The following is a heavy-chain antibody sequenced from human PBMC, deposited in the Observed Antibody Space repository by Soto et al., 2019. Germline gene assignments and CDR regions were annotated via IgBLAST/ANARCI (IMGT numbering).Heavy chain of an antibody. Sequence: ASVKVSCKASGYTFTSYYMHWVRQAPGQGLEWMGIINPSGGSTSYAQKFQGRVTMTRDTSTSTVYMELSSLRSEDTAVYYCARERMRSNWNFGYYYYGMGVWGQGTTVTVSS. CDR1: GYTFTSYY. V-gene: IGHV1-46*01. D-gene: IGHD1-7*01. CDR2: INPSGGST. J-gene: IGHJ6*02. CDR3: ARERMRSNWNFGYYYYGMGV.